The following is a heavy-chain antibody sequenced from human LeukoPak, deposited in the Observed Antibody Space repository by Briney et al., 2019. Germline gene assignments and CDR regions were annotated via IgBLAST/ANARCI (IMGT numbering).Heavy chain of an antibody. D-gene: IGHD2-2*01. J-gene: IGHJ6*03. CDR3: ARLVPYMDV. Sequence: VGSLRLSCAAPGFTFSSYSMNWVRQAPGKGLEWVSYISSSSDYIYYADSVKGRFTISRDNARNSLDLQMNSLRAEDTAVYYCARLVPYMDVWGKGTTVTVSS. V-gene: IGHV3-21*01. CDR2: ISSSSDYI. CDR1: GFTFSSYS.